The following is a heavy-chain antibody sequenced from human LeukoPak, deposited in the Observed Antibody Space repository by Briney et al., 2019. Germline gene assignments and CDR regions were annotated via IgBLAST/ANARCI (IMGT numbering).Heavy chain of an antibody. D-gene: IGHD5-18*01. CDR3: ARDVVDTAMVVSVDY. CDR1: GYTFTSYG. CDR2: ISAYNGNT. V-gene: IGHV1-18*04. J-gene: IGHJ4*02. Sequence: GASVKVSCKASGYTFTSYGISWVRQAPGQGLEWMGWISAYNGNTNYAQKLQGRVTMTTDTSTSTAYMELRSLRSDDTAVYYCARDVVDTAMVVSVDYWGQGTLVTVSS.